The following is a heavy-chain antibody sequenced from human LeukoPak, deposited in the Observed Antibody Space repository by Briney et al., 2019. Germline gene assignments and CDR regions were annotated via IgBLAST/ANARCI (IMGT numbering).Heavy chain of an antibody. V-gene: IGHV4-31*03. CDR3: ARSQYGDYAFDI. Sequence: SQTLSLTCTVSGGSISSGGYYWSWIRQHPRKGLEWIGYIYYSGSTYYNPSLKSRVTISVDTSKNQFSLKLSSVTAADTAVYYCARSQYGDYAFDIWGQGAMVTVSS. J-gene: IGHJ3*02. D-gene: IGHD4-17*01. CDR2: IYYSGST. CDR1: GGSISSGGYY.